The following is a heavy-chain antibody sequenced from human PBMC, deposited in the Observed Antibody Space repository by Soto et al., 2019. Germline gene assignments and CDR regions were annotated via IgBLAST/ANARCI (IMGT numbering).Heavy chain of an antibody. D-gene: IGHD5-18*01. Sequence: PSETLSLTCALSGGSISSTSWWTWVRQPPGEGLEWIGEIFHTEFTNYNPSLKSRIAITLDKTENRFSLNLRSVTAADTAVYYCASTRGYHYGPSMSYWGQGTLVTVSS. J-gene: IGHJ4*02. CDR2: IFHTEFT. V-gene: IGHV4-4*02. CDR1: GGSISSTSW. CDR3: ASTRGYHYGPSMSY.